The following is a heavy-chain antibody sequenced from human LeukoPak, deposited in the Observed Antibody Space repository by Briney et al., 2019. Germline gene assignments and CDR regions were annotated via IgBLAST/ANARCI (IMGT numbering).Heavy chain of an antibody. V-gene: IGHV3-23*01. CDR3: AKAPGGIVGY. Sequence: GGSLRLSCAASGFTFSSSAMSWLRQAPGKGLEWVSAINGGGGSTYYADSVKGRFTISRDNSKNTLYLQMNSLRAEDTAVYYCAKAPGGIVGYWGQGTLVTVSS. D-gene: IGHD3-16*01. CDR1: GFTFSSSA. J-gene: IGHJ4*02. CDR2: INGGGGST.